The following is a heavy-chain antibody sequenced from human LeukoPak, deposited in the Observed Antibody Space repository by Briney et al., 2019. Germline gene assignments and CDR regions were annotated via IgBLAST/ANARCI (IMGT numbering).Heavy chain of an antibody. V-gene: IGHV1-46*01. Sequence: ASVNVSCKASGYTFTIYYMHWVRQAPGQGLEWMGIINPSGGSTSYAQKFQGRVTMTRDTSTSTVYMELSSLRSEDTAVYYCARDGPRIAALGEDFDYWGQGTLVTVSS. D-gene: IGHD6-6*01. CDR3: ARDGPRIAALGEDFDY. CDR2: INPSGGST. J-gene: IGHJ4*02. CDR1: GYTFTIYY.